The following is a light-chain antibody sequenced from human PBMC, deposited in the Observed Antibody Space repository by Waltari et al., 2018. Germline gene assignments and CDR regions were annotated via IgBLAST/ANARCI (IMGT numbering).Light chain of an antibody. CDR2: DAS. CDR3: QQYNTYPWT. J-gene: IGKJ1*01. V-gene: IGKV1-5*01. CDR1: QSISSW. Sequence: IQMTQSPSTVSASVGDRVTITFRASQSISSWLAWYQQKPGKAPKLLIYDASSLESGVPSRFSGSGSGTEFTLTISSLQPDDFAAYYCQQYNTYPWTFGQGTKVEIK.